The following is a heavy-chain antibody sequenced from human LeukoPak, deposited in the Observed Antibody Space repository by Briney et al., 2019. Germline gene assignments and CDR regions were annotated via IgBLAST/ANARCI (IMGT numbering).Heavy chain of an antibody. CDR2: IIPIFGTA. Sequence: SVKVSCKASGGTFSSYAISWVRHAPGQGLEWMGEIIPIFGTANCAQKFQGRVTITADESTSTAYMELSSLRSEDTAVYYCARDAPYYYDSSGPMGAFDIWGQGTMVTVSS. CDR1: GGTFSSYA. V-gene: IGHV1-69*13. CDR3: ARDAPYYYDSSGPMGAFDI. D-gene: IGHD3-22*01. J-gene: IGHJ3*02.